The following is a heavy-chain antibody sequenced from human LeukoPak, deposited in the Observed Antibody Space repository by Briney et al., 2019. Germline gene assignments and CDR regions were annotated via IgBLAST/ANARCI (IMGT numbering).Heavy chain of an antibody. CDR2: IYTGGST. CDR1: GGSISSGSYY. CDR3: ARATDGYGVYFDY. V-gene: IGHV4-61*02. Sequence: SQTLSLTCTVSGGSISSGSYYCGWIRQPAGKGLEWGVRIYTGGSTNYHPSPNRRVTISVHTSKNQFSLKLSSVTAADTGVYYCARATDGYGVYFDYWGQGTLVTVSS. J-gene: IGHJ4*02. D-gene: IGHD5-24*01.